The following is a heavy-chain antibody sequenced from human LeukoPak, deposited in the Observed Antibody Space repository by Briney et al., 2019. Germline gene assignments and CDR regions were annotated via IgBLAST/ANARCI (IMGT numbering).Heavy chain of an antibody. Sequence: GGSLRLSCAASGFTFSSHWMSWVRQAPGKWLEWVANIKKDGSEKYYVDAVKGRFTISRDNAKDSLYLQMNSLRAEDTAVYYCARGSSSPHYYYYYMDVWGKGTTVTVSS. CDR3: ARGSSSPHYYYYYMDV. CDR2: IKKDGSEK. D-gene: IGHD6-13*01. J-gene: IGHJ6*03. CDR1: GFTFSSHW. V-gene: IGHV3-7*01.